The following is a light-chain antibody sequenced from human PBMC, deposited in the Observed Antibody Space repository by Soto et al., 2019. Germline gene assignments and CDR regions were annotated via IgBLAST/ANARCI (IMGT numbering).Light chain of an antibody. Sequence: DIQMTQSPSSLSASVGDRVTITCQASQDIADYLNWYQLKPGKAPKLLIYDASNLEAGVPSRFTGAGSGTYFSFTISSLQPEDVATYFCQQYDSFHMYTFGQGTKVEI. CDR2: DAS. CDR3: QQYDSFHMYT. CDR1: QDIADY. V-gene: IGKV1-33*01. J-gene: IGKJ2*01.